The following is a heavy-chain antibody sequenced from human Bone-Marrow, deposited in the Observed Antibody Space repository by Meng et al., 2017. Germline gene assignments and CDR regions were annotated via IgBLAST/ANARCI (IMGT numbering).Heavy chain of an antibody. J-gene: IGHJ4*02. Sequence: GESLKISCKGSGYTFTTYWIAWVRQVPGKGLEGMGTIYPGDSETRYRPSFQGQVTISADQSISTAYLQWSSLKASDTAMYYCARRHSDYFFDYWGQGVLVTVSS. V-gene: IGHV5-51*01. CDR1: GYTFTTYW. CDR2: IYPGDSET. CDR3: ARRHSDYFFDY. D-gene: IGHD4-11*01.